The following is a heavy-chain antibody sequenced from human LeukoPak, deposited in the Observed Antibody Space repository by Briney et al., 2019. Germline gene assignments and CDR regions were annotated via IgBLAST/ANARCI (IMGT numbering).Heavy chain of an antibody. CDR3: ARNVGWFRFDY. J-gene: IGHJ4*02. CDR1: GFTFSSHA. CDR2: IKEDGSEK. D-gene: IGHD2-15*01. V-gene: IGHV3-7*03. Sequence: GGSLRLSCAASGFTFSSHAMSWVRQAPGKGLEWVANIKEDGSEKYYEDSVKGRFTISRDNAKNSLYLQMNSLRAEDTAVYYCARNVGWFRFDYWGQGTLVTVSS.